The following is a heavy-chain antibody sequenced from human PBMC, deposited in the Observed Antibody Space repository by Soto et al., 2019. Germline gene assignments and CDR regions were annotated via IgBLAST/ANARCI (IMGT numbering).Heavy chain of an antibody. V-gene: IGHV3-30*18. CDR3: AKDTFYHDSSGYYVFDY. CDR1: GFIFSNFG. CDR2: ISYDGSNN. Sequence: QVQLVESGGGVVQPGRDLRLSCGASGFIFSNFGMHWVRQAPGKGLEWVAHISYDGSNNNYADSVKGRFTISRDNSENTLYLQMNSLRAEDTAAYYCAKDTFYHDSSGYYVFDYWGQGTLVTVSS. D-gene: IGHD3-22*01. J-gene: IGHJ4*02.